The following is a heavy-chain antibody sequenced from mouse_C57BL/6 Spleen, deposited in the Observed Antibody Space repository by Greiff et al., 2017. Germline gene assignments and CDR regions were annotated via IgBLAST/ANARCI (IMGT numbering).Heavy chain of an antibody. V-gene: IGHV1-50*01. D-gene: IGHD2-12*01. CDR2: IDPSDSYT. Sequence: QVQLQQPGAELVKPGASVKLSCKASGYTFTSYWMQWVKQRPGPGLEWIGEIDPSDSYTNYNQKFKGKATLPVDTASSTAYMQLSSLTSEDSAVYYCARGGVTTHAMDYWGQGTSVTVSS. CDR1: GYTFTSYW. J-gene: IGHJ4*01. CDR3: ARGGVTTHAMDY.